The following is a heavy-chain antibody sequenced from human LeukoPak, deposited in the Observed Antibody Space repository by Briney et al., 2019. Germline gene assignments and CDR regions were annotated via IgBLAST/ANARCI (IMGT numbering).Heavy chain of an antibody. D-gene: IGHD1-26*01. CDR1: GGSISSSSYY. Sequence: SETLSLTCTVSGGSISSSSYYWGWIRQPPGRGLEWIGSIYYSGSTYSNPSLQSRVTISIDTSKNQFSLRLNSVTAADTAMYYCAKSGGYGLIDYWGQGTRVTVSS. CDR2: IYYSGST. CDR3: AKSGGYGLIDY. J-gene: IGHJ4*02. V-gene: IGHV4-39*01.